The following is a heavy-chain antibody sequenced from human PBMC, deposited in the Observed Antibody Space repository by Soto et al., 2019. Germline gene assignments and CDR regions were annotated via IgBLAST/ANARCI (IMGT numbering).Heavy chain of an antibody. Sequence: QVTLKESGPVLVKPTETLTLTCTVSGFSLSNARMGVSWIRQPPGKALEWLAHIFSNDEKSYSTSLKSRLPTLKDTSKSQVVLTMTNMDPVDTATHYCARLGYCISTSCYVSGMDVWGQGTTVTVSS. CDR3: ARLGYCISTSCYVSGMDV. CDR1: GFSLSNARMG. D-gene: IGHD2-2*01. CDR2: IFSNDEK. J-gene: IGHJ6*02. V-gene: IGHV2-26*01.